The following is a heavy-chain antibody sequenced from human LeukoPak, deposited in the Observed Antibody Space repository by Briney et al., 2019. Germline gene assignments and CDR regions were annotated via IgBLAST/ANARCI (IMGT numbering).Heavy chain of an antibody. CDR3: ARNSISSSWYRDYYYGMDV. D-gene: IGHD6-13*01. CDR1: GYTFTSYG. V-gene: IGHV1-18*01. Sequence: ASVKVSCKASGYTFTSYGISWVRQAPGQGLEWMGWISAYNGNTNYAQKLQGRVTMTTDTSTSTAYMELRSLRSDDTAVYYCARNSISSSWYRDYYYGMDVWGQGTTVTVSS. J-gene: IGHJ6*02. CDR2: ISAYNGNT.